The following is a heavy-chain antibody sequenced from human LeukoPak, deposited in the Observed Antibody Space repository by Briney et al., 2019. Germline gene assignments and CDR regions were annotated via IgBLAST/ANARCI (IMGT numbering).Heavy chain of an antibody. D-gene: IGHD1-26*01. V-gene: IGHV3-23*01. CDR3: AKDSKIVGATFRSYHYMDV. CDR1: GFTFSSYA. CDR2: ISGSGGST. J-gene: IGHJ6*03. Sequence: PGGSLRLSCAASGFTFSSYAMSWVRQAPGKGLEWVSAISGSGGSTYYADSVKGRFTISRDNSKSTLYLQMNSLRAEDTAVYYCAKDSKIVGATFRSYHYMDVWGKGTAVTVSS.